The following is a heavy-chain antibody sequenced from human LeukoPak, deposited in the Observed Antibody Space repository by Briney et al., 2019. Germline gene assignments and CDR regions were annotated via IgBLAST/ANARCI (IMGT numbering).Heavy chain of an antibody. CDR3: ARGITMVRGVIEPYYFDY. J-gene: IGHJ4*02. CDR2: IYYSGST. Sequence: SETLSLTCTVSGGSISSGGYYWSWIRQHPGKGLEWIGYIYYSGSTYYNPSLESRVTISVDTSKNQFSLKLSSVTAADTAVYYCARGITMVRGVIEPYYFDYWGQGTLVTVSS. V-gene: IGHV4-31*03. CDR1: GGSISSGGYY. D-gene: IGHD3-10*01.